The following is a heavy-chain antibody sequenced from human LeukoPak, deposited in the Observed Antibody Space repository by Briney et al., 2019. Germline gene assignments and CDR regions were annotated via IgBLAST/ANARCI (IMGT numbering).Heavy chain of an antibody. CDR1: GGSTSSYY. Sequence: SETLSLTCTVSGGSTSSYYWGWIRQPAGKGLEWIGRIYTSGSTNYNPSLKSRVTMSVDTSKNQFSLKLSSVTAADTAVYYCARDKAFWSGYPKNWFDPSGQGTLVTVSS. V-gene: IGHV4-4*07. D-gene: IGHD3-3*01. CDR2: IYTSGST. J-gene: IGHJ5*02. CDR3: ARDKAFWSGYPKNWFDP.